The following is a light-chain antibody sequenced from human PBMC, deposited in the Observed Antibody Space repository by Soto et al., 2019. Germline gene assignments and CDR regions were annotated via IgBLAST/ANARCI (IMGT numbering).Light chain of an antibody. Sequence: DIQMTQSPSSLSASVGDRVTITCRACQSISTYLNWYQQKPGKAPKLLMYATSRLQSGVPSRFSGSGSGTDFTLTINNLQPEDFAIYYCQQSSTTPLTFGGGTKVEI. CDR2: ATS. V-gene: IGKV1-39*01. J-gene: IGKJ4*01. CDR3: QQSSTTPLT. CDR1: QSISTY.